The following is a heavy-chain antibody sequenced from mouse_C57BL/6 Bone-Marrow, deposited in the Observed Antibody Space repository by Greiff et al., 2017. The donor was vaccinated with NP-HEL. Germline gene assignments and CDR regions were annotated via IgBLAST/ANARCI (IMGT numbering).Heavy chain of an antibody. J-gene: IGHJ2*01. CDR3: ARGDYYGSWDFDY. Sequence: VQLVESGAELARPGASVKLSCKASGYTFTSYGISWVKQRTGQGLEWIGEIYPRSGNTYYNEKFKGKATLTADKSSSTAYMELRSLTSEDSAVYCCARGDYYGSWDFDYWGQGTTLTVSS. D-gene: IGHD1-1*01. V-gene: IGHV1-81*01. CDR1: GYTFTSYG. CDR2: IYPRSGNT.